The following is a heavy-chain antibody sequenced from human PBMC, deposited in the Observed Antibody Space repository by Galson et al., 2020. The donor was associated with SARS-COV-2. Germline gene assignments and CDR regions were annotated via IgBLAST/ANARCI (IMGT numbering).Heavy chain of an antibody. J-gene: IGHJ6*02. CDR2: INPKSGGT. CDR3: ARLRYYDVLTGYMVDV. V-gene: IGHV1-2*02. D-gene: IGHD3-9*01. Sequence: ASVKVSCKVSGYTLTELSMHWVRQAPGQGLEWMGWINPKSGGTNYAQKFEGRVTMTRDTSITTAYMELSRLRADDTAVYYCARLRYYDVLTGYMVDVWGQGTMVTVSS. CDR1: GYTLTELS.